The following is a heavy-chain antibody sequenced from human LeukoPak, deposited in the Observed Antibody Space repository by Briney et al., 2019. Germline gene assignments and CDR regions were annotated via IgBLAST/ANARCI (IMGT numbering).Heavy chain of an antibody. CDR2: INPNSGGT. V-gene: IGHV1-2*04. CDR3: ARVPIFGSGSRDAFDI. Sequence: ASVKVSCKASGYTFTGYYMHWVRQAPGQGLEWMGWINPNSGGTNYAQKFQGWVTMTRDTSISTAYMELSRLRSDDTAVYYCARVPIFGSGSRDAFDIWGQGTMVTVSS. D-gene: IGHD3-10*01. J-gene: IGHJ3*02. CDR1: GYTFTGYY.